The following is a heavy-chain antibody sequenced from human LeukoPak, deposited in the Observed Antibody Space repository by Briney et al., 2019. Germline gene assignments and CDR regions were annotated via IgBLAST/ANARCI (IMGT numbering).Heavy chain of an antibody. CDR3: ARMNLGGAFFDY. CDR2: ISYDGSNK. V-gene: IGHV3-30*04. J-gene: IGHJ4*02. Sequence: GRSLRLSCAASGFTLSSYAMHWVRQAPGKGLEWVAVISYDGSNKYYADSVKGRFTISRDNSKNTLYLQMNSLRAEDTAVYYCARMNLGGAFFDYWGQGTLVTVSS. D-gene: IGHD3-16*01. CDR1: GFTLSSYA.